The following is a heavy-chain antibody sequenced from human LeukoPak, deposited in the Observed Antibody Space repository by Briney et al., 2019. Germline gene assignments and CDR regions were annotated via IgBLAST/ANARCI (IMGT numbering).Heavy chain of an antibody. CDR2: INRSGST. CDR3: ARYTPVVVAGTNFFDY. D-gene: IGHD6-19*01. V-gene: IGHV4-34*01. J-gene: IGHJ4*02. Sequence: PSETLSLTRAVYRGSFGDYYWSWIRQPPGKGLEWIGEINRSGSTNYNPSLKSRVTISIDTSKNQFSLKLSSVTAADTAVYYCARYTPVVVAGTNFFDYWGQGILVTVSS. CDR1: RGSFGDYY.